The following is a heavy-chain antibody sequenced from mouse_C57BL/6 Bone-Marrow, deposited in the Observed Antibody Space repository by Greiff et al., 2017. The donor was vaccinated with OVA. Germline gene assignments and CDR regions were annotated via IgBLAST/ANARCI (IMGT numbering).Heavy chain of an antibody. CDR2: ISDGGSYT. CDR3: ARALPTADAMDY. CDR1: GFTFSSYA. D-gene: IGHD3-2*01. Sequence: EVQLQESGGGLVKPGGSLKLSCAASGFTFSSYAMSWVRQTPEKRLEWVATISDGGSYTYYPDNVKGRFTISRDNAKNNLYLQMSHLKSEDTAMYYWARALPTADAMDYWGQGTSVTVSS. V-gene: IGHV5-4*01. J-gene: IGHJ4*01.